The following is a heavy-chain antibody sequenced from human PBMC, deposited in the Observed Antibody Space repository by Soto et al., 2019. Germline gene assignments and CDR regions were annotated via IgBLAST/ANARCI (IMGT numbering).Heavy chain of an antibody. CDR2: IWYDSSNK. CDR1: GLTFRNYG. J-gene: IGHJ4*02. V-gene: IGHV3-33*01. Sequence: QVQLVESGGGVVQPGRSLRLSCVASGLTFRNYGMHWVRQAPGKGLEWVAVIWYDSSNKYYAHSVKGRFTISRDNSKNTLYLQMNSLRAEDTAVYYCARDYNSHYFDNWGQGTLVTVSS. CDR3: ARDYNSHYFDN. D-gene: IGHD1-1*01.